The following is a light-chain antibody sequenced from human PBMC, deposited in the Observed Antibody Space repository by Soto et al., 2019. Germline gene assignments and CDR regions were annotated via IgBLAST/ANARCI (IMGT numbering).Light chain of an antibody. CDR2: PAS. CDR3: QQSYSTPLT. V-gene: IGKV1-39*01. Sequence: IQMTQSPSSLSASAGDSATITCRASQGFXSKVDWYERKPGQAPKVLXDPASSLQRGGPSRLSGSGSGTDFTLPISSLQPEDFATYYCQQSYSTPLTFGGGTKVDIK. J-gene: IGKJ4*02. CDR1: QGFXSK.